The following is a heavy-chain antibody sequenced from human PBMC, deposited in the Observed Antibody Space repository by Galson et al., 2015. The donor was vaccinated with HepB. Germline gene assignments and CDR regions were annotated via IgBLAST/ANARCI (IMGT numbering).Heavy chain of an antibody. CDR2: INPSTEST. J-gene: IGHJ6*02. CDR1: GYTFTDYK. Sequence: VKVSCKAFGYTFTDYKIHWVRQAPGQGLEWMGIINPSTESTSFTQKFQGRVTLTRDTSTSTVYMELTNLRSEDTAVYYCARDRGYEFWRGLESYYYYDGMDVWGQGTTVTVSS. V-gene: IGHV1-46*01. CDR3: ARDRGYEFWRGLESYYYYDGMDV. D-gene: IGHD3-3*01.